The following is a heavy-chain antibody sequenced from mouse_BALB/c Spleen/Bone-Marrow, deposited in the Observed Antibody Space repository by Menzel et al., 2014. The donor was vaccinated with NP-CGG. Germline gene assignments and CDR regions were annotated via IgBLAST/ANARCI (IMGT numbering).Heavy chain of an antibody. CDR1: GFTFSNYG. CDR2: ISGGGGYT. J-gene: IGHJ3*01. Sequence: EVHVVESGGGLVKSGGSLKLSCAASGFTFSNYGMSWVRQTPEKRLEWVATISGGGGYTFYSDSVMGRFTISRDNAKNNLCLQLSSLRSEDTALYYCARHAYYDQTEVSFVYWGQGTLVTVSA. V-gene: IGHV5-9-2*01. D-gene: IGHD2-4*01. CDR3: ARHAYYDQTEVSFVY.